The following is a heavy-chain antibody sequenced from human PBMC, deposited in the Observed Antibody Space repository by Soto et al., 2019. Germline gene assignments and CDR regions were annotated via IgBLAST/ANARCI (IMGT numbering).Heavy chain of an antibody. CDR2: IYPGDSDT. CDR1: GYSFTSYW. V-gene: IGHV5-51*01. D-gene: IGHD3-22*01. Sequence: GESLKISCKGSGYSFTSYWIGWVRQMPGKGLEWMGIIYPGDSDTRYSPSFQGQVTISADKSISTAYLQWSSLKASDTAMYYCPRPPYYYDSSGYYVDYLDQGALLTVSS. CDR3: PRPPYYYDSSGYYVDY. J-gene: IGHJ4*01.